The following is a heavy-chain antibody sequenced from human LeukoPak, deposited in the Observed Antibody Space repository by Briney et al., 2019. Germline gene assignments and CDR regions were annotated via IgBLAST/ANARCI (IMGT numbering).Heavy chain of an antibody. CDR2: INWNGGST. CDR1: GFTFDDYG. CDR3: AARPYCTTATCPKTNWFDP. Sequence: PGGSLRLSCAASGFTFDDYGMSWVRQAPGKGLEWVSGINWNGGSTGYADSVKGRFTISRDNAKNSLYLQLNSLRAEDTAVYYCAARPYCTTATCPKTNWFDPWGQGTLVTVSS. D-gene: IGHD2-8*01. J-gene: IGHJ5*02. V-gene: IGHV3-20*04.